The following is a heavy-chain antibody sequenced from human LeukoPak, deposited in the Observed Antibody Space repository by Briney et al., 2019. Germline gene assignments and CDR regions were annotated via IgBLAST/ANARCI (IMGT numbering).Heavy chain of an antibody. CDR2: ISSSSSYI. Sequence: PGGSLRLSCAASGFTFSSYSMNWVRQAPGKGLEWVSSISSSSSYIYYADSVKGRFTISRDNAKNSLYLQMNSLRAEDTAVYYCAKDRGIVVVPAAIPSAFDIWGQGTMVTVSS. V-gene: IGHV3-21*01. CDR3: AKDRGIVVVPAAIPSAFDI. J-gene: IGHJ3*02. D-gene: IGHD2-2*01. CDR1: GFTFSSYS.